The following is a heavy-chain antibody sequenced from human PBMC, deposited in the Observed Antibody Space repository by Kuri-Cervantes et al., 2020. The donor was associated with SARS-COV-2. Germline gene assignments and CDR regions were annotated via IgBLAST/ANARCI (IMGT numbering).Heavy chain of an antibody. CDR2: IYYSGST. Sequence: GSLRLSCTVSGGSISSYYWSWIRQPPGKGLEWIGYIYYSGSTNYNPSLKSRVTISVDTSKNQFSLKLSSVTAADTAVYYCARGIVVVPAVIRGELYNWFDPWGQGTLVTVSS. V-gene: IGHV4-59*08. CDR3: ARGIVVVPAVIRGELYNWFDP. J-gene: IGHJ5*02. CDR1: GGSISSYY. D-gene: IGHD2-2*02.